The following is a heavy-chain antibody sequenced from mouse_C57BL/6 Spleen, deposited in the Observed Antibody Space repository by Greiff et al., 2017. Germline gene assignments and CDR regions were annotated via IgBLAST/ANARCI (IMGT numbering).Heavy chain of an antibody. J-gene: IGHJ3*01. V-gene: IGHV1-39*01. CDR3: ARYWDVTCFAY. CDR2: INPKYGTT. CDR1: GYSFPDYK. D-gene: IGHD4-1*01. Sequence: EVQGVESGPELVKPGASVKISCKASGYSFPDYKMNWVKQSNGKSLEWIGVINPKYGTTSYNQKFKGKATLTVDKSSSTAYLQLNSLTSEDSAVYYCARYWDVTCFAYWGQWTLVTVSA.